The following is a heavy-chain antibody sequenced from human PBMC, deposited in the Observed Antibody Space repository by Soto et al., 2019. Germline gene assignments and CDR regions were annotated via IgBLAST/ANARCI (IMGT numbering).Heavy chain of an antibody. Sequence: QLQLQESGPGLVKPSETLSLTCTVSGGSISSSSYYWGWIRQPPGKGLEWIGSIYYSGSTYYNPSLKSRVTISVDTSKNQFSLKLSSVTAADTAVYYCARLSLYSSRDAFDIWGQGTMVTVSS. J-gene: IGHJ3*02. V-gene: IGHV4-39*01. CDR3: ARLSLYSSRDAFDI. CDR2: IYYSGST. D-gene: IGHD6-13*01. CDR1: GGSISSSSYY.